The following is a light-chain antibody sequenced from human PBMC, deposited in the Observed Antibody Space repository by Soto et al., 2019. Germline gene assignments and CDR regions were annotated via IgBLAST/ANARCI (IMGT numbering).Light chain of an antibody. CDR1: QSVSSSY. Sequence: EIVLTQSPGTLSLSPGERATLSCRASQSVSSSYLAWYQQKPGQAPRLLIYGASSRATGIPDRFTGSGSGTDFTLTVTRLEHEDSAVFYCHQYGSSPQTFGQGTKVEIK. V-gene: IGKV3-20*01. J-gene: IGKJ1*01. CDR3: HQYGSSPQT. CDR2: GAS.